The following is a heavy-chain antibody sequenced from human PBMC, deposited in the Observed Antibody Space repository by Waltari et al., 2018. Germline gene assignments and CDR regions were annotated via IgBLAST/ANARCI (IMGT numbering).Heavy chain of an antibody. D-gene: IGHD2-21*01. V-gene: IGHV4-38-2*01. Sequence: HVQLQESGPGLVKPSETLSITCAVSGYSISSGYYWGWIRQPPAKGREWIGSIYHSGSTYYNPSLKSRVTISVDTSKNQFSLKLSSVTAADTAVYYCARHPRTYCGGDCYYFDYWGQGTLVTVSS. J-gene: IGHJ4*02. CDR1: GYSISSGYY. CDR2: IYHSGST. CDR3: ARHPRTYCGGDCYYFDY.